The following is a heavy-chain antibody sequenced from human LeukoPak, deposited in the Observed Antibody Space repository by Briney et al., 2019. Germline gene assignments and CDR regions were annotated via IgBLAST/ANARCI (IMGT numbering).Heavy chain of an antibody. Sequence: PSETLSLTCTVSGGSITSGSYYWSWIRQPAAKGLEWIGRIYTSGSTNYNPSLKSRVTISMDTSKNQFSLKLSSVTAADTAVYYCASHGRQYLFTAFDIWGQGTTVTVSS. D-gene: IGHD4-11*01. CDR2: IYTSGST. J-gene: IGHJ3*02. CDR3: ASHGRQYLFTAFDI. CDR1: GGSITSGSYY. V-gene: IGHV4-61*02.